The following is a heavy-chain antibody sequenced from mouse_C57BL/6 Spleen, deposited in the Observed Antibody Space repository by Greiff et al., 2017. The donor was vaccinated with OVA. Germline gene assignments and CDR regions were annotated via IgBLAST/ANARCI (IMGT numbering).Heavy chain of an antibody. CDR1: GYTFTSYW. CDR3: ASLSLITTVVARYFDV. CDR2: IHPNSGST. V-gene: IGHV1-64*01. J-gene: IGHJ1*03. D-gene: IGHD1-1*01. Sequence: QVQLQQPGAELVKPGASVKLSCKASGYTFTSYWMHWVKQRPGQGLEWIGMIHPNSGSTNYNEKFKSKATLTVDKSSSTAYMQLSSLTSEDSAVYYCASLSLITTVVARYFDVWGTGTTVTVSS.